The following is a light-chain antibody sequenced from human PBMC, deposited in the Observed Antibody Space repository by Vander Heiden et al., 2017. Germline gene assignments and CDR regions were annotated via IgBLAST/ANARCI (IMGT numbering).Light chain of an antibody. V-gene: IGKV1-33*01. CDR2: DAS. J-gene: IGKJ3*01. CDR1: QDISNY. CDR3: QQDDNLPLT. Sequence: DIQMTQSPSSLSASVGDRVNITCQARQDISNYLNWYQQKPGKAPKLLIYDASNLETGVPARFSGSGSGTDFTFTISSLQPEDIATYYCQQDDNLPLTFGHGTKVDIK.